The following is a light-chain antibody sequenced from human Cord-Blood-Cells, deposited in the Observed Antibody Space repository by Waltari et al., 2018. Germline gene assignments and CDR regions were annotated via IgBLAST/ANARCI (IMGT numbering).Light chain of an antibody. CDR3: QQRSNWPPS. J-gene: IGKJ3*01. V-gene: IGKV3-11*02. CDR2: DAS. CDR1: QSVSSY. Sequence: EIVLTQSPATLSLSPGERATLSCRASQSVSSYLARYQQKPGQAPRLLIYDASTGATGIPARFSGSESGRDFTLTISSLEPEDFAVYYCQQRSNWPPSFGPGTKVDIK.